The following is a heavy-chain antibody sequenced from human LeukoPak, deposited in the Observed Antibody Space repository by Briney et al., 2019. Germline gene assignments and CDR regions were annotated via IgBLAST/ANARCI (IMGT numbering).Heavy chain of an antibody. V-gene: IGHV4-59*08. CDR2: IYYSGST. J-gene: IGHJ4*02. CDR1: GGSISSYY. D-gene: IGHD2-2*01. Sequence: SETLSLTCTVSGGSISSYYWSWIRQPPGKGLEWIGYIYYSGSTYYNPSLKSRVTISVDTSKNQFSLKLSSVTAADTAVYYCARLLGYCSSTSCWGQGTLVTVSS. CDR3: ARLLGYCSSTSC.